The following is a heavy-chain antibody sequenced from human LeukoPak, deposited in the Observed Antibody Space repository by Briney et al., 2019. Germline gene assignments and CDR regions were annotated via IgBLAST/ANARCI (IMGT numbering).Heavy chain of an antibody. CDR3: ARDDYDFWSGYPSFDY. J-gene: IGHJ4*02. CDR2: ISAYNGNT. Sequence: ASVKVSCKASGYTFTSYGISWVRQAPGQGLEWMGWISAYNGNTNYAQMLQGRVTMTTDTSTSTAYMELRSLRSDDTAVYYCARDDYDFWSGYPSFDYWGQGTLVTVSS. CDR1: GYTFTSYG. V-gene: IGHV1-18*01. D-gene: IGHD3-3*01.